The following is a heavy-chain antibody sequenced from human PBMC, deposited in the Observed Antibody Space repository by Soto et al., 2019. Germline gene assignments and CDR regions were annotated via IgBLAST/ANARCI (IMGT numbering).Heavy chain of an antibody. V-gene: IGHV3-66*02. Sequence: PGGSLRLSCAASGFSVSTSHISWVRQAPGKGLEWVSVIYSGGATHYAVSVKGRFTISRDNSKNTLYLQMNSLRAEDTAVYYCARLLHDNRGYYYFDYWGRGTLVTVSS. D-gene: IGHD3-9*01. CDR2: IYSGGAT. CDR1: GFSVSTSH. CDR3: ARLLHDNRGYYYFDY. J-gene: IGHJ4*02.